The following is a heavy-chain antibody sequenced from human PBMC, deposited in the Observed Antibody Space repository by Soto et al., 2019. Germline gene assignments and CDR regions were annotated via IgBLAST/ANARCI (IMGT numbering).Heavy chain of an antibody. J-gene: IGHJ4*02. D-gene: IGHD6-19*01. Sequence: QITLKESGPPLVKPTQTLTLTCTFSGFSLSSTRMAVGWIRQPPGKALEWLALIYWDDDKRYSPFLKSRLTITKDTSKNQVVLTMSNMDPVDTARYYCAHIVVAGLGYYSGYWGQGTLVPVSS. CDR3: AHIVVAGLGYYSGY. CDR1: GFSLSSTRMA. CDR2: IYWDDDK. V-gene: IGHV2-5*02.